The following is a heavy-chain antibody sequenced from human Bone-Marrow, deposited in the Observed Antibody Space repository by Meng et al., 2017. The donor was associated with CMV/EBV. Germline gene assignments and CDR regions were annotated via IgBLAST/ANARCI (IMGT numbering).Heavy chain of an antibody. J-gene: IGHJ6*01. CDR3: ARVRYYYDSSGYYDYYYYYGMDV. V-gene: IGHV4-39*07. CDR1: GGSISSSSYY. D-gene: IGHD3-22*01. CDR2: IYYSGST. Sequence: GSLRLSCTVSGGSISSSSYYWGWIRQPPGKGLEWIGSIYYSGSTYYNPSLKSRVTISVDTSKNQFSLKLSSVTAADTAVYYCARVRYYYDSSGYYDYYYYYGMDVWGQGTTVTGSS.